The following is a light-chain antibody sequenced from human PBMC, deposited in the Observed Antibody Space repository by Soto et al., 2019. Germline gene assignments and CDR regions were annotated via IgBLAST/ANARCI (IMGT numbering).Light chain of an antibody. J-gene: IGKJ1*01. CDR2: GAS. CDR3: LQDYNYPRT. V-gene: IGKV1-6*01. Sequence: AILMTQSPSSLSAFVGDRVTIACRASQGIRSDLGWYQQKPGKAPKLLIYGASSLQSGVPSRFSGSGSGTDFALTISSLQPEDFATYYCLQDYNYPRTFGQGTKVEIK. CDR1: QGIRSD.